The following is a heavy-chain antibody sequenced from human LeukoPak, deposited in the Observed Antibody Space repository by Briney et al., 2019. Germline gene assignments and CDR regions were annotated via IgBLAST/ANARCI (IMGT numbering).Heavy chain of an antibody. CDR2: IYYSGST. CDR1: GGSISSSSYY. J-gene: IGHJ6*02. Sequence: PSETLSLTCTVSGGSISSSSYYWGWIRQPPGKGLEWIGHIYYSGSTNYNPSLKSRITISVDTSKNQFSLKVSSVTAADTAVYYCARHLSLRSRYGIDVWGQGTTVTVSS. V-gene: IGHV4-61*05. CDR3: ARHLSLRSRYGIDV.